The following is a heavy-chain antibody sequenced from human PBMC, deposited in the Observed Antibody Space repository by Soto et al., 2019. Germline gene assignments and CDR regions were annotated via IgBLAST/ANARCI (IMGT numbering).Heavy chain of an antibody. CDR2: MFYGVST. CDR3: ARLPSRHLVDY. CDR1: CSSINSSGYY. J-gene: IGHJ4*02. V-gene: IGHV4-39*01. Sequence: SETLSLTCTFSCSSINSSGYYWGWIRQPPGKGLEWIGSMFYGVSTYYNPSLKSRVTVSVDTSKNQFSLNLRSVTAADTAVYYCARLPSRHLVDYWGQGTLVTVSS. D-gene: IGHD3-3*02.